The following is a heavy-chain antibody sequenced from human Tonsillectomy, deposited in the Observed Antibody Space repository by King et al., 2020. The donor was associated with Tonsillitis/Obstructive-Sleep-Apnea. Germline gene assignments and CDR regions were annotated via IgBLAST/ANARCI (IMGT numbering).Heavy chain of an antibody. CDR3: ARANVDAAMVTYYYYYYMDV. Sequence: QLVQSGAEVKKPGASVKVSCKASGYTFTSYGISWVRQAPGQGLEWMGWISAYNGNTNYAQKLQGRVSITTDTSTSTAYMELRSLRSDDTAVYYCARANVDAAMVTYYYYYYMDVWGKGTTVTVSS. CDR1: GYTFTSYG. D-gene: IGHD5-18*01. V-gene: IGHV1-18*01. CDR2: ISAYNGNT. J-gene: IGHJ6*03.